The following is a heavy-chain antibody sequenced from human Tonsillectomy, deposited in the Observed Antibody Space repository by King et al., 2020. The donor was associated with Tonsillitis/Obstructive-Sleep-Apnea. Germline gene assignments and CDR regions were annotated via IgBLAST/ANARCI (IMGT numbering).Heavy chain of an antibody. Sequence: QLVQSGAEVKKPGASVMVSCKASGYTFTDYYMHWVRQAPGQGLEWMGWINTYSGDTNYAQKFQGRVTMTRDTSINTAYMELSRLRSDDTAVYYCATYSHLTGGLDFDYWGQGTLVTVSS. D-gene: IGHD2-8*02. V-gene: IGHV1-2*02. J-gene: IGHJ4*02. CDR3: ATYSHLTGGLDFDY. CDR1: GYTFTDYY. CDR2: INTYSGDT.